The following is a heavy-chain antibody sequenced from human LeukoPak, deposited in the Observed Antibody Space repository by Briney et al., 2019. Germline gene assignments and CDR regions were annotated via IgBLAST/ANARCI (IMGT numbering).Heavy chain of an antibody. J-gene: IGHJ4*02. CDR3: ARQTGHYDYWSGWGYYFDY. CDR1: GYSISSGYY. Sequence: SETLSLTCAVSGYSISSGYYWVWIRPSPGKGLEWIGTIYHSGDTYYSPSLKGRLTIRVDTSKNQFSLKLRSVTAADTAVYYCARQTGHYDYWSGWGYYFDYWGQGALATVSS. D-gene: IGHD3-3*01. V-gene: IGHV4-38-2*01. CDR2: IYHSGDT.